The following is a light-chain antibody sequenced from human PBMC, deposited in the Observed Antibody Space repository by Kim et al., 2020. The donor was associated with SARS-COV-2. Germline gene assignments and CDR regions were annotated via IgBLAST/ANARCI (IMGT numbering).Light chain of an antibody. V-gene: IGLV2-11*03. CDR2: DVV. CDR3: CSYAGTFTSL. Sequence: GQSATISCAGNSSDVVAYNYVFWYQQHHGKAAKVMIFDVVRRPSGGPDRFSGAKSGDNAALTISGRQAADEEDDYCCSYAGTFTSLFGGGTQVTVL. J-gene: IGLJ2*01. CDR1: SSDVVAYNY.